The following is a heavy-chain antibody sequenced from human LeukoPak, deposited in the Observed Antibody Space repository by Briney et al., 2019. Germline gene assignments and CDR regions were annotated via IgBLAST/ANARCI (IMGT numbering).Heavy chain of an antibody. D-gene: IGHD6-13*01. J-gene: IGHJ4*02. CDR2: ISGSGGST. V-gene: IGHV3-23*01. CDR1: GFTFSSYA. Sequence: PGGSLRLSCAASGFTFSSYAMSWVRQAPGKGLEWVSAISGSGGSTYYADSVKGRFTISRDNSKNTLYLQMNSLRAEDTAVYYCAKSPQSEQQLAELDYGGQATLVTVSS. CDR3: AKSPQSEQQLAELDY.